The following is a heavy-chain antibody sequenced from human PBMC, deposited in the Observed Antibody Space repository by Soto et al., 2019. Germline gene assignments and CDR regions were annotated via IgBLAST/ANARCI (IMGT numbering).Heavy chain of an antibody. Sequence: EVQLLESGGGLVQPEGSLRLSCAASGFTFSSYAMSWVRQAPGKGLEWVSGISGGGGTTYYADSVKGRFTISRDNSKNTLYLKVNSLRAEDTAVYYCAKDQAAAGTISRYFQHWGQGTLVTVSS. CDR1: GFTFSSYA. V-gene: IGHV3-23*01. CDR3: AKDQAAAGTISRYFQH. D-gene: IGHD6-13*01. J-gene: IGHJ1*01. CDR2: ISGGGGTT.